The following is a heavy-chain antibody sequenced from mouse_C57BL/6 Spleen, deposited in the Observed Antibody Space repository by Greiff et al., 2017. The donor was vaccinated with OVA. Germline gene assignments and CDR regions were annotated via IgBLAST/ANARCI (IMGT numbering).Heavy chain of an antibody. D-gene: IGHD1-1*01. J-gene: IGHJ4*01. Sequence: QVQLQQPGAELVKPGASVKMSCKASGYTFTSYWITWVKQRPGQGLEWIGDIYPGSGSTNYNEKFKSKATLTVDKSSSTAYMQLSSLTSEDSAVYYWASETENGSRCDYAMDYWGQGTSVTVSS. CDR1: GYTFTSYW. CDR3: ASETENGSRCDYAMDY. V-gene: IGHV1-55*01. CDR2: IYPGSGST.